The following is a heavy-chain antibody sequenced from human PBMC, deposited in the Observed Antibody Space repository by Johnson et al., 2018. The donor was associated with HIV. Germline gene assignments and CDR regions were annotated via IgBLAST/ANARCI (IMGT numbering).Heavy chain of an antibody. CDR2: ISGSGGST. CDR3: ARGAIWVGGVVGGDDAFDI. J-gene: IGHJ3*02. D-gene: IGHD3-16*02. Sequence: VQLVESGGGLVQPGGSLRLSCAASGFTFSSYAMSWVRQAPGKGLEWVSAISGSGGSTYYADSVKGRFTISRDNSKNTLYLQMNSLRAEDTAVYYCARGAIWVGGVVGGDDAFDIWGQGTMVTVSS. CDR1: GFTFSSYA. V-gene: IGHV3-23*04.